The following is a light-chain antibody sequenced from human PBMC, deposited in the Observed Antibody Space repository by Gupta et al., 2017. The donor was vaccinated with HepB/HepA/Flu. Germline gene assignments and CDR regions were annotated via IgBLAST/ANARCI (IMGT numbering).Light chain of an antibody. J-gene: IGKJ4*01. CDR2: AAY. CDR1: QGIYSS. CDR3: QQYYRYPLT. V-gene: IGKV1-16*02. Sequence: DIQMTQSPSSLSASVGDRVSITCRARQGIYSSLDWFQQKAGKHPKSLIDAAYSVQSGVPTKCTGNGAGTVFTLTISSLQPEDVATYYCQQYYRYPLTFGGGTKVEIK.